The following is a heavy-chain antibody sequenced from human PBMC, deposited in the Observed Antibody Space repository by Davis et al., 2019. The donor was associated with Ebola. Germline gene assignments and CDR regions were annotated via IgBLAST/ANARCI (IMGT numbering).Heavy chain of an antibody. V-gene: IGHV3-66*01. D-gene: IGHD4-17*01. J-gene: IGHJ4*02. CDR3: ASGPYGDYFDY. CDR2: IYSGGST. CDR1: GFTVSSNY. Sequence: GGSLRLSCAASGFTVSSNYMTWVRQAPGKGLEWVSVIYSGGSTYYADSVKGRFTISRDNSKHTLYLQMNSLRAEDTAVYYCASGPYGDYFDYWGQGTLVTVSS.